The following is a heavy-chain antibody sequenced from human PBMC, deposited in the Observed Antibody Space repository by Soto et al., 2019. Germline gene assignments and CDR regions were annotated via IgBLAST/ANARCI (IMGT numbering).Heavy chain of an antibody. D-gene: IGHD3-16*01. CDR3: AKDAVYNDGLSLMDS. Sequence: GGSLRLSCAASGFTISTFAMTWVRQAPGKGLESVCGMTGSGATIHYADSVRGRFTISKDNSKNVLFLQMDYLRDEDTAIYYCAKDAVYNDGLSLMDSWGQGTLVTVYS. J-gene: IGHJ4*02. V-gene: IGHV3-23*01. CDR1: GFTISTFA. CDR2: MTGSGATI.